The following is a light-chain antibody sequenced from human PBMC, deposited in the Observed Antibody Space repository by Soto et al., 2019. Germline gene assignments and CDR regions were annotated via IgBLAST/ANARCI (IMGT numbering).Light chain of an antibody. CDR3: QQYYSTPWT. CDR2: WAS. Sequence: DIVMTQSPDSLAVSLGERATINCKSSQSIFYSSNNKNYLTWYQQKPGQPPKLLIYWASTRESGVPDRFSGSGSGTDFTLTISSLQAEDVAVYYCQQYYSTPWTFGQGTTVDIK. V-gene: IGKV4-1*01. J-gene: IGKJ1*01. CDR1: QSIFYSSNNKNY.